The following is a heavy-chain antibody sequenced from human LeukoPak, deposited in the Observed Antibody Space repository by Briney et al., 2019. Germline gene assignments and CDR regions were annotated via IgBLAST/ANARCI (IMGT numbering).Heavy chain of an antibody. J-gene: IGHJ5*02. V-gene: IGHV1-2*02. Sequence: ASVKVSCKASGYTFTGYYMHWVRQAPGQGLEWMGWINPNSGGTNYAQKFQGRVTMTRDTSISTTYMELSRLRSDDTAVYYCARDRRFSALYCSGGSCYWFDPWGQGTLVTVSS. CDR1: GYTFTGYY. CDR3: ARDRRFSALYCSGGSCYWFDP. D-gene: IGHD2-15*01. CDR2: INPNSGGT.